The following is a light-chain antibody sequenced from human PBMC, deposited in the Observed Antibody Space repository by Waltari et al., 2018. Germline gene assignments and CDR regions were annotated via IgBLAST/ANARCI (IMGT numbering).Light chain of an antibody. V-gene: IGLV2-11*01. J-gene: IGLJ3*02. Sequence: QSALTQPRSVSGSPGQSVTISCTGTSNDVGGYNFVSWYQHHPDKDPKLIIYDVRRRPSEVPDRFSGSKSDNTASLTISGLQAEDEAEYYCCSFAGTYTWVFGGGTKLTVL. CDR1: SNDVGGYNF. CDR3: CSFAGTYTWV. CDR2: DVR.